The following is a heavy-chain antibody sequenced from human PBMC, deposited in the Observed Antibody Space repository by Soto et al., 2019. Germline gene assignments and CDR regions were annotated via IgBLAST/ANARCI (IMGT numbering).Heavy chain of an antibody. D-gene: IGHD2-21*02. CDR2: IKEDGSSD. J-gene: IGHJ3*02. V-gene: IGHV3-7*01. CDR3: ARDQSTASYAI. CDR1: GFTFSNHW. Sequence: GGSLRLSCAASGFTFSNHWMTWVRQAPGKGLEWVANIKEDGSSDHYVGSVKGRFTISRDNGKNLLFLQMNGLRSEDTAVYYCARDQSTASYAIWGQGTMVIVAS.